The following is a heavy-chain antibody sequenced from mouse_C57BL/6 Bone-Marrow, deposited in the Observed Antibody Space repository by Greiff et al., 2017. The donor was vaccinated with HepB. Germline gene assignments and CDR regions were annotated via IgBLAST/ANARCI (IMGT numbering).Heavy chain of an antibody. Sequence: QVQLKESGAELARPGASVKLSCKASGYTFTSYGISWVKQRTGQGLEWIGEIYPRSGNTYYNEKFKGKATLTADKSSSTAYMELRSLTSEDSAVYFCARGIYYGNYRWYFDVWGTGTTVTVSS. CDR3: ARGIYYGNYRWYFDV. CDR2: IYPRSGNT. J-gene: IGHJ1*03. CDR1: GYTFTSYG. V-gene: IGHV1-81*01. D-gene: IGHD2-1*01.